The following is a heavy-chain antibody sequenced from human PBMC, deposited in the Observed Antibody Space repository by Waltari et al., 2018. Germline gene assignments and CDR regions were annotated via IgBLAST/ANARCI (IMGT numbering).Heavy chain of an antibody. CDR1: GLDFSSYT. J-gene: IGHJ1*01. Sequence: EVRLVESGGGLVKPGGSLRLSCVASGLDFSSYTMNWVRLSPRKGLEWIASVITGTDYKFYADSVKDRFSISRDNAKNSLYLQMDSLTADDTALYYCARTWNWVYDSWGQGTPVTVSS. D-gene: IGHD3-22*01. V-gene: IGHV3-21*01. CDR3: ARTWNWVYDS. CDR2: VITGTDYK.